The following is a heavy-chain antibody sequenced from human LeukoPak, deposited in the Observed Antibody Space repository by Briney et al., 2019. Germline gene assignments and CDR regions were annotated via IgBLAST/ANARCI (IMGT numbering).Heavy chain of an antibody. D-gene: IGHD6-19*01. Sequence: AASVKVSCKASGYTFTSYYMHWVRQAPGQGLEWMGIINPSGGSTSYAQKFQGGVTMTRDMSTSTVYMELSSLRSEDTAVYYCARGYEDSSGWYVYYYYYYMDVWGKGTTVTVSS. J-gene: IGHJ6*03. CDR3: ARGYEDSSGWYVYYYYYYMDV. CDR1: GYTFTSYY. CDR2: INPSGGST. V-gene: IGHV1-46*01.